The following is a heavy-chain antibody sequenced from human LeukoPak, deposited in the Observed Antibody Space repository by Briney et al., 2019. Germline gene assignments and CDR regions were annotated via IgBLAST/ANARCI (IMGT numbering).Heavy chain of an antibody. CDR1: GYTFTSYY. CDR3: ARARGYYDSSGYSNHFDY. CDR2: INPSGGGT. Sequence: ASVKVSCKASGYTFTSYYMHWVRQAPGQGLEWMGKINPSGGGTSYAQKFQGRVTMTRDTSTSTVYMELSSLRSEDTAVYYCARARGYYDSSGYSNHFDYWGQGTLVTVSS. V-gene: IGHV1-46*01. J-gene: IGHJ4*02. D-gene: IGHD3-22*01.